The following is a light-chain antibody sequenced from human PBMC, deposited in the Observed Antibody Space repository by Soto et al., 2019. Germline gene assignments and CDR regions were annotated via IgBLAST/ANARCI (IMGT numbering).Light chain of an antibody. V-gene: IGLV1-40*01. CDR1: SSNIGAGYD. J-gene: IGLJ2*01. CDR3: QSHDSSVSGSI. Sequence: QSVLTQTPSVSGAPGQRVTISCTGSSSNIGAGYDVNWYQQLPGTAPKLLIYGNINRPSGVPDRFSGSKSGTSASLAISGLQAEDEADYYCQSHDSSVSGSIFGGGTKVNVL. CDR2: GNI.